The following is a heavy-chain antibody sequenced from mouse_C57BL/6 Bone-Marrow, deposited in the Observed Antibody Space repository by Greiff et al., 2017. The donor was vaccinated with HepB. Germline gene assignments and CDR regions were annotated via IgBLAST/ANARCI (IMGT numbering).Heavy chain of an antibody. Sequence: VQLQQSGAELMKPGASVKLSCKATGYTFTGYWIEWVKQRPGHGLEWIGEILSGSGSTNYNEKFKGKATFTADTSSNTAYMQLSSLTTEDSAIYYCARDPYFAWFAYWGQGTLVTVSA. V-gene: IGHV1-9*01. D-gene: IGHD2-10*01. CDR2: ILSGSGST. CDR3: ARDPYFAWFAY. CDR1: GYTFTGYW. J-gene: IGHJ3*01.